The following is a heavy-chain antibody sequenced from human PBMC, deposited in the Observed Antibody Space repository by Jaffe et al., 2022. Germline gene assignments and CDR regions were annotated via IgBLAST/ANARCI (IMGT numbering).Heavy chain of an antibody. CDR3: AKAHGYYFDY. Sequence: QVQLVESGGGVVQPGRSLRLSCAASGFTFSSYGMHWVRQAPGKGLEWVAVISYDGSNKYYADSVKGRFTISRDNSKNTLYLQMNSLRAEDTAVYYCAKAHGYYFDYWGQGTLVTVSS. D-gene: IGHD4-17*01. V-gene: IGHV3-30*18. J-gene: IGHJ4*02. CDR2: ISYDGSNK. CDR1: GFTFSSYG.